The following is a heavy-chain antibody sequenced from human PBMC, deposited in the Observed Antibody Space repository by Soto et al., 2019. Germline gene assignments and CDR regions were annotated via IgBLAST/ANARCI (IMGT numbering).Heavy chain of an antibody. CDR3: ATSFWFGTQPEI. CDR1: GGSFSENY. V-gene: IGHV4-34*01. D-gene: IGHD3-10*01. J-gene: IGHJ1*01. Sequence: QVHLEQWGAGLLKPSETLSLSCGVSGGSFSENYWTWFRQPPGKGLGWIGEISPSGTTRYLPSLKSRVTISKDTSKNQFSLKVTCVTAADTAVYFCATSFWFGTQPEIWGQGTLVTVSS. CDR2: ISPSGTT.